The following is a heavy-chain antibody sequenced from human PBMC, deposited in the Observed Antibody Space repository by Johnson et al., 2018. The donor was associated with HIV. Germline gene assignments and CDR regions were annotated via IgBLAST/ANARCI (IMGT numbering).Heavy chain of an antibody. CDR2: IKSKTDGGTT. V-gene: IGHV3-15*01. D-gene: IGHD1-1*01. Sequence: VQLVESGGGLVKPGGSLRLSCAASGFTFSNAWMSWVRQAPGKGLEWVGRIKSKTDGGTTDYAAPVKGRFTISRDGSKNTLYLQMTGLKTEDTAVYYCTTGLYWNDAFDIWGQGTMVTVSS. J-gene: IGHJ3*02. CDR3: TTGLYWNDAFDI. CDR1: GFTFSNAW.